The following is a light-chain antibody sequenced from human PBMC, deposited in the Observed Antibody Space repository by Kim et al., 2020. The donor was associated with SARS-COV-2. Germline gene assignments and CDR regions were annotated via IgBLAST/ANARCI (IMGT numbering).Light chain of an antibody. CDR3: LLYYGGVQV. V-gene: IGLV7-43*01. Sequence: QAVVTQEPSLTVSPGGTVTLPCASNTGAVTSGYYPNWFQQKPGQAPRALIYGTNNKHSWTPARFSGSLLGGKAALTLSGVQPEDEADYYCLLYYGGVQVFGGGTQLTVL. CDR2: GTN. J-gene: IGLJ2*01. CDR1: TGAVTSGYY.